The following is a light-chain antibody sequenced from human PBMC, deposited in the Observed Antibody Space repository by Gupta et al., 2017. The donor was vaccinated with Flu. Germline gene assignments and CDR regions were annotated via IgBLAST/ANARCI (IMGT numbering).Light chain of an antibody. CDR1: GDGMGADSY. J-gene: IGLJ3*02. Sequence: TTTHCIGTGDGMGADSYVYWYQRNPAKAPNLIVYALSSRTSGVSYGFSGSKSGNTASLTIAGHQAEDDADYYCNAYTTSNNPGVFGGGTRLTVL. CDR2: ALS. V-gene: IGLV2-14*01. CDR3: NAYTTSNNPGV.